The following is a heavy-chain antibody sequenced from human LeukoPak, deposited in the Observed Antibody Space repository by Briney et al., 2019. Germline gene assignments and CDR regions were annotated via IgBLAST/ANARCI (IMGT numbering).Heavy chain of an antibody. J-gene: IGHJ3*02. Sequence: PSETLSLTCAVYGGSFSGYYWSWIRQPPGKGLEWIGEINHSGSTNYNPSLKSRVTISVDTSKNQFSLKLSSVTAADTAVYYCAREDLTMVRGVPYLDDAFDIWGQGTMVTVSS. V-gene: IGHV4-34*01. CDR3: AREDLTMVRGVPYLDDAFDI. D-gene: IGHD3-10*01. CDR2: INHSGST. CDR1: GGSFSGYY.